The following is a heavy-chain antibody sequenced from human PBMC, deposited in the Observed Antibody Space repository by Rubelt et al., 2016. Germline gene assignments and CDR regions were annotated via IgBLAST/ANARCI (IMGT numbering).Heavy chain of an antibody. CDR1: GGSISSNSYY. J-gene: IGHJ4*02. CDR3: ARLFDSSGWSPFDY. CDR2: ISYSGST. V-gene: IGHV4-39*01. D-gene: IGHD3-22*01. Sequence: QVQLKESGPGLVKPSETLSLTCTVSGGSISSNSYYWGWIRQPPGKGLEWIGTISYSGSTSYNPSLKSRVTISVDTSKNQCSLRLGSVTAADTAVYYCARLFDSSGWSPFDYWGQGTLVTVSS.